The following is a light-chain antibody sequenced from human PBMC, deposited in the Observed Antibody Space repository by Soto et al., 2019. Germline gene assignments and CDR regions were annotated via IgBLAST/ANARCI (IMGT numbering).Light chain of an antibody. V-gene: IGKV1-9*01. CDR1: QGISSY. Sequence: DIQLTQSPSFLSASVGGRVTITCRASQGISSYLAWYQQKPGKAPKLLIYSASTLQSGVPSRFSGGGSGTAFTLTISSLQPEDFATYYCQQHNSYPYTFGQGTKLEIK. J-gene: IGKJ2*01. CDR3: QQHNSYPYT. CDR2: SAS.